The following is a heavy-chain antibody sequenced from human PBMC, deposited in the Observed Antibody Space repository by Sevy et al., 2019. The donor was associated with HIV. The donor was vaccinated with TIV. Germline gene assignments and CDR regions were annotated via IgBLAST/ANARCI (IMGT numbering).Heavy chain of an antibody. CDR2: IYYSGNT. Sequence: SETLSLTCTVSGGSISTYYWNWIRQPPGKGLEWIGYIYYSGNTNYNPSLTSGVSISLDTSKNHFTLKLSSVTAADTAMYYCARGGPNQQQLDYFDYWGQGTLVTVSS. J-gene: IGHJ4*02. CDR1: GGSISTYY. D-gene: IGHD1-1*01. CDR3: ARGGPNQQQLDYFDY. V-gene: IGHV4-59*01.